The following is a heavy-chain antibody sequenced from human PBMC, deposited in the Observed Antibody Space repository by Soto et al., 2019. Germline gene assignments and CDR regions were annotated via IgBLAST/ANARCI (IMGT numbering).Heavy chain of an antibody. V-gene: IGHV4-4*02. CDR3: TREHIYCSGGSCYGVMDV. J-gene: IGHJ6*02. CDR1: GGSINKNNR. Sequence: PSETLSLTCAASGGSINKNNRWSWVRQPPGKGLEWVGEISHSGSTNYNPSLKSRVTISVDKSTNTFSLKLSPLTAADTALYYCTREHIYCSGGSCYGVMDVWGQGNTGNGSS. D-gene: IGHD2-15*01. CDR2: ISHSGST.